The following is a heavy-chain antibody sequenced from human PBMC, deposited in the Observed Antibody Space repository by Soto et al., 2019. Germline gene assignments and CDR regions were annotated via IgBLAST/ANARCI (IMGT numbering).Heavy chain of an antibody. V-gene: IGHV1-3*01. J-gene: IGHJ4*02. CDR3: AREGAATCFDY. CDR1: GYTFTSYA. CDR2: INAGNGNT. Sequence: ASVNVSCKASGYTFTSYAMHWVRQAPGQRLGWMGWINAGNGNTKYSQKFQGRVTITRDTSASTAYMELSSLRSEDTAVYYCAREGAATCFDYWGQGTLVTVSS.